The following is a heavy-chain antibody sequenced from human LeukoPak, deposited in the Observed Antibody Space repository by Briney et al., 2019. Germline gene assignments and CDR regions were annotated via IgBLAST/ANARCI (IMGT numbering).Heavy chain of an antibody. D-gene: IGHD2-15*01. Sequence: ASVKVSCKASGYTFTGYYMHWVRQAPGQGLEWMGWINPNSGGTNYAQKFQGRVTITADKSTSTAYMELSSLRSEDTAVYYCAFLSALYCSGGSCYPYYYYYGMDVWGQGTTVTVSS. CDR2: INPNSGGT. CDR3: AFLSALYCSGGSCYPYYYYYGMDV. J-gene: IGHJ6*02. CDR1: GYTFTGYY. V-gene: IGHV1-2*02.